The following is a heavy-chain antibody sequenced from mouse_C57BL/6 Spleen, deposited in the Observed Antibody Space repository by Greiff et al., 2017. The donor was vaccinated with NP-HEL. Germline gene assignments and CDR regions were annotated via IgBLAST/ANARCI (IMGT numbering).Heavy chain of an antibody. D-gene: IGHD1-1*01. CDR1: GFNIKDYY. CDR2: IDPEDGET. CDR3: APYYYGSRTWFAY. V-gene: IGHV14-2*01. J-gene: IGHJ3*01. Sequence: EVKLMESGAELVKPGASVKLSCTASGFNIKDYYMHWVKQRTEQGLEWIGRIDPEDGETKYAPKFQGKATITADTSSNTAYLQLSSLTSEDTAVYYCAPYYYGSRTWFAYWGQGTLVTVSA.